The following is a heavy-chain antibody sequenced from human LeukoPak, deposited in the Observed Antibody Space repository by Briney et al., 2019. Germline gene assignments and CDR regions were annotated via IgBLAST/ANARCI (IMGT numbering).Heavy chain of an antibody. Sequence: GGSLRLSCGVSGFSIGNYGMHWIRQAPDKGLEWVAMISHDGGAKYYGDSVKGRLTISRDNSDNTLYLQMNSLRVEDTAVYYCARDWGSSGWYNWFDPWGQGILVTASS. J-gene: IGHJ5*02. CDR1: GFSIGNYG. V-gene: IGHV3-30*03. D-gene: IGHD3-16*01. CDR3: ARDWGSSGWYNWFDP. CDR2: ISHDGGAK.